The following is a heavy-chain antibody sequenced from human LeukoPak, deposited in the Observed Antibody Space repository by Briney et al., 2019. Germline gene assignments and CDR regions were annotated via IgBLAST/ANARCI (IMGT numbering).Heavy chain of an antibody. CDR1: GFTVSSNY. CDR3: ATFMYGSGSYYILHYFDY. CDR2: IYYSGST. J-gene: IGHJ4*02. Sequence: GSLRLSCAASGFTVSSNYMSWVRQPPGKGLEWIGSIYYSGSTYYNPSLKSRVTISVDTSKNQFSLKLSSVTAADTAVYYCATFMYGSGSYYILHYFDYWGQGTLVTVSS. D-gene: IGHD3-10*01. V-gene: IGHV4-59*05.